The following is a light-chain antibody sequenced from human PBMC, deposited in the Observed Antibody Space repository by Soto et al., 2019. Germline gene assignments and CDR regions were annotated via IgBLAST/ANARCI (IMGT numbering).Light chain of an antibody. CDR3: SSYTGTSTLVV. CDR2: DVI. J-gene: IGLJ3*02. CDR1: SGDIGDYNY. V-gene: IGLV2-14*03. Sequence: QSALTQPASVSGSPGQSITISCTGASGDIGDYNYVSWYQHHPGKAPKLIIYDVINRPSGVSPRFSGSKSPNTASLTISGLQAGDEADYYCSSYTGTSTLVVFGGGTKVTVL.